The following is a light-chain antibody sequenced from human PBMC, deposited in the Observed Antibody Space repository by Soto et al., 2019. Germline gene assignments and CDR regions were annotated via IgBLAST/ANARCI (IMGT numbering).Light chain of an antibody. J-gene: IGLJ1*01. V-gene: IGLV2-18*02. CDR2: EVT. CDR1: SSDVGRYNR. Sequence: QSALTQPASVSGSPGQSITISCTGSSSDVGRYNRVSWSQQSPGTTPKLLIYEVTYRPSGVPDRFSGSKSGDTASLTISGLQAEDEADYYCSSYTSSSTLVFGTGTKVTVL. CDR3: SSYTSSSTLV.